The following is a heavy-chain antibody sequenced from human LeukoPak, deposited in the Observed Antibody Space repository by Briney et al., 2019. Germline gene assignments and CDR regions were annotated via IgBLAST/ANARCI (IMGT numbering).Heavy chain of an antibody. J-gene: IGHJ4*02. D-gene: IGHD1-26*01. V-gene: IGHV3-23*01. Sequence: GGSLRLSCAASGFIFKNYAMMWVRQAPGKGLEWVSAIGGDGVGKDYADSVKGRFTISRDNFKDTVYLEMNSLRVEDTALYYCATRVGGTPDYWGLGTLVTVAS. CDR3: ATRVGGTPDY. CDR1: GFIFKNYA. CDR2: IGGDGVGK.